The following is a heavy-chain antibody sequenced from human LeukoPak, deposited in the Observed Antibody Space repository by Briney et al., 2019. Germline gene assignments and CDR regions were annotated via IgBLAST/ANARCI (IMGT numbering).Heavy chain of an antibody. D-gene: IGHD6-13*01. V-gene: IGHV4-39*07. CDR1: GGSISSSSYY. CDR3: ARGSRVGYSSSWPTDY. J-gene: IGHJ4*02. Sequence: SETLSLTCTVSGGSISSSSYYWGWIRQPPGKGLEWIGSIYYSGSTNYNPSLKSRVTISVDTSKNQFSLKLSSVTAADTAVYYCARGSRVGYSSSWPTDYWGQGTLVTVSS. CDR2: IYYSGST.